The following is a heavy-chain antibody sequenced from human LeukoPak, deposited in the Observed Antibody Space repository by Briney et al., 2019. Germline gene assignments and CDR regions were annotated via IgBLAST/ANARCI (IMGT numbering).Heavy chain of an antibody. CDR3: ARGDFGETNTAFDI. CDR1: GYTFTDYD. CDR2: INPNSANT. D-gene: IGHD4-17*01. V-gene: IGHV1-8*03. Sequence: GASVKVSCKTSGYTFTDYDIHWVRQAPGQGLEWMGWINPNSANTNYAQKLQGRVTLTRDTSLRIAYMELSSLPSEDAAVYFCARGDFGETNTAFDIWGQGTLVAVSS. J-gene: IGHJ3*02.